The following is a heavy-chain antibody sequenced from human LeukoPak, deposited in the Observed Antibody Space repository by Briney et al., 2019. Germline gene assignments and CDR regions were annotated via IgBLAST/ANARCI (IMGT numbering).Heavy chain of an antibody. CDR2: IKQDGSEK. D-gene: IGHD6-19*01. Sequence: GGSLRLSCAASGFTFSSYAMSWVRQAPGKGLEWVANIKQDGSEKYYVDSVKGRFTISRDNAKNSLYQQMNSLRAEDTAVYHCARGARQWLPYFDYWGQGTLVTVSS. CDR1: GFTFSSYA. CDR3: ARGARQWLPYFDY. J-gene: IGHJ4*02. V-gene: IGHV3-7*04.